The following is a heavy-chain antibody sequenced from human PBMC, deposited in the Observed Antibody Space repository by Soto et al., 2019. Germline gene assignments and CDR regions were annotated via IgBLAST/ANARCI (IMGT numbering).Heavy chain of an antibody. CDR1: GFTFSSYG. CDR3: ARDADYFYGMDV. Sequence: QVQLVESGGGVVQPGMSLTLSCAASGFTFSSYGMHWDRQAPGKGLEWVAVIWYDGTNKYYADSVKGRFTISRDNSKNTLYLQMNSLGAEDTAVYYCARDADYFYGMDVWGRGTTVTVSS. D-gene: IGHD3-10*01. J-gene: IGHJ6*02. CDR2: IWYDGTNK. V-gene: IGHV3-33*01.